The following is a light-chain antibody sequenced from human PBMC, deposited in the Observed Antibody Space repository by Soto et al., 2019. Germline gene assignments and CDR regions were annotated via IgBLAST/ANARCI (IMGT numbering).Light chain of an antibody. CDR3: QQSHSNAIT. V-gene: IGKV1-39*01. Sequence: DIQMTQSPSSLSASVGDRVSITCRASQSIRYYLNWYQQKPEKAPKLLINAASILQSGVPSRFSGRGSGTDFTLTICSLQPEDSATYYCQQSHSNAITFGHGTRLEIK. CDR2: AAS. J-gene: IGKJ5*01. CDR1: QSIRYY.